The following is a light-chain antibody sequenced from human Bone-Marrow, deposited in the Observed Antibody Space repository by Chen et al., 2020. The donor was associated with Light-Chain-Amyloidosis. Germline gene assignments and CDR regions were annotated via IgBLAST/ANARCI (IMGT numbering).Light chain of an antibody. V-gene: IGLV3-25*03. CDR3: QSADSSGTYEVI. CDR1: DLPTKY. J-gene: IGLJ2*01. CDR2: RDT. Sequence: SYELTRRPAVSGSPGQTGRITCSGDDLPTKYAYWYQQKPGQAPVLVIHRDTERPSGISERFSGSSSGTTATLTTSGVQAEDEADYHCQSADSSGTYEVIFGGGTKLTVL.